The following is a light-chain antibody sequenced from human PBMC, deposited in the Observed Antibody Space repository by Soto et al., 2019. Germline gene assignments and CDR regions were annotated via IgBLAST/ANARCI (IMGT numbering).Light chain of an antibody. CDR3: QSYDSSLSSYV. J-gene: IGLJ1*01. V-gene: IGLV1-40*01. CDR1: SSNIGAGYD. CDR2: GNS. Sequence: QSVLTQPPSVSGAPGQRVTISCTGSSSNIGAGYDVHWYQRLPGTAPKLLFYGNSNRPSGVPDRFSGSKSGTSASLAITGLQAEDEADYYCQSYDSSLSSYVFGTGTKLTVL.